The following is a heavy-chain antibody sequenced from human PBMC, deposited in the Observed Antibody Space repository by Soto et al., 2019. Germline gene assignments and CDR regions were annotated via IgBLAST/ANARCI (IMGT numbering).Heavy chain of an antibody. CDR2: ISSSGSTI. V-gene: IGHV3-48*03. J-gene: IGHJ4*02. CDR1: GFTFSSYE. D-gene: IGHD5-12*01. CDR3: ARVYSGYDSPDYFDY. Sequence: EVQLVESGGGLVQPGGSLRLSCAASGFTFSSYEMNWVRQAPGKGLEWVSYISSSGSTIYYADSVEGRFTISRDNAKNSLYLQMNSLRAEDTAVYYCARVYSGYDSPDYFDYWGQGTLVTVSS.